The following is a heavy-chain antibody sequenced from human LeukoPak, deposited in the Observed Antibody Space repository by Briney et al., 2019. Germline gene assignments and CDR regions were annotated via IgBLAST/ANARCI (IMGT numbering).Heavy chain of an antibody. CDR2: TSGNGAKT. J-gene: IGHJ5*02. CDR1: GFIFSSYA. CDR3: VRDYCSGGSCYESKWFDP. Sequence: GGSLRLSCAASGFIFSSYALSWVRQAPGKGLEWVSATSGNGAKTYYADSVKGRFTISRDNSKNTLYLQMNSLRAEDTAVYFCVRDYCSGGSCYESKWFDPWGQGTLVTVSS. V-gene: IGHV3-23*01. D-gene: IGHD2-15*01.